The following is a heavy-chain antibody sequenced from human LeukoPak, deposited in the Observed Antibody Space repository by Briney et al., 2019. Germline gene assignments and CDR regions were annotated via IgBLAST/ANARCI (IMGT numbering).Heavy chain of an antibody. J-gene: IGHJ6*02. D-gene: IGHD1-26*01. V-gene: IGHV4-59*01. CDR3: ARDVSYSGSYYYYGMDV. CDR2: IYYSGST. Sequence: PSETLSLTCTVSGDSISSYYWSWIRQPPGKGLEWIGYIYYSGSTNYNPSLKSRVTISVDTSKNQFSLKLSSVTAADTAVYYCARDVSYSGSYYYYGMDVWGQGTTVTVSS. CDR1: GDSISSYY.